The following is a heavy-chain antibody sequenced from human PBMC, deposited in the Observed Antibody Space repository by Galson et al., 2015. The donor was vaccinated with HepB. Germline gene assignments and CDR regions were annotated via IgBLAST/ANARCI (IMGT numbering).Heavy chain of an antibody. CDR2: IKQDGSEK. CDR1: GFTFSSYW. CDR3: AREGTQQLGDYYYYYMDV. J-gene: IGHJ6*03. V-gene: IGHV3-7*01. Sequence: SLRLSCAASGFTFSSYWMSWVRQAPGKGLEWVANIKQDGSEKYYVDSVKGRFTISRDNAKNSLYLQMNSLRAEDTAVYYCAREGTQQLGDYYYYYMDVWGKGTTVTVSS. D-gene: IGHD6-13*01.